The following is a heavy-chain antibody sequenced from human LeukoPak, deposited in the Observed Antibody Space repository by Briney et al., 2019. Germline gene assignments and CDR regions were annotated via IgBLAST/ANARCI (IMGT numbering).Heavy chain of an antibody. D-gene: IGHD2-15*01. V-gene: IGHV1-3*01. CDR2: INSGNGNT. CDR1: GYTFTNYA. J-gene: IGHJ4*02. CDR3: AREWLSSGDSHYSH. Sequence: ASVTVSCKASGYTFTNYAIHWVRQAPGQRLEWIGWINSGNGNTRYSQDLQGRVAITRDTSASTAFMDLSSLRSDDTAVYYCAREWLSSGDSHYSHWGQGTLVTVSS.